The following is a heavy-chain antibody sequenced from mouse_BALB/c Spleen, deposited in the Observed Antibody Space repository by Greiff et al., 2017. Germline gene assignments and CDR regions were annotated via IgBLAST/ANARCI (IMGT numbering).Heavy chain of an antibody. CDR2: IDPENGNT. J-gene: IGHJ3*01. Sequence: EVQLQQSGAELVRPGALVKLSCKASGFNIKDYYMHWVKQRPEQGLEWIGWIDPENGNTIYDPKFQGKASITADTASNTAYLQLSILTSEDTAVYYCASGYEKTLEDYWGQGTLVTVSA. CDR1: GFNIKDYY. D-gene: IGHD2-2*01. V-gene: IGHV14-1*02. CDR3: ASGYEKTLEDY.